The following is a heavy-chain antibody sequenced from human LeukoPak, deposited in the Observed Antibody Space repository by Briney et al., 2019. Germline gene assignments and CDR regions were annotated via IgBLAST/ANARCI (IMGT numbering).Heavy chain of an antibody. V-gene: IGHV3-7*01. Sequence: GGSLRLSCAASGFTFSSYWMSWVRQAPGKGLEWVANIKQDGSEKYYVDSVKGRFTISRDNSKNTLYLQMNSLRAEDTAVYYCAKDLGSLRFLEWGPYMDVWGKGTTVTVSS. CDR3: AKDLGSLRFLEWGPYMDV. J-gene: IGHJ6*03. D-gene: IGHD3-3*01. CDR1: GFTFSSYW. CDR2: IKQDGSEK.